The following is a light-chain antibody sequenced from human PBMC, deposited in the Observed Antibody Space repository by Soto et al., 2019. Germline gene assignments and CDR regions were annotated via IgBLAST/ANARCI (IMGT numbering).Light chain of an antibody. CDR2: DVT. J-gene: IGLJ2*01. CDR3: CSYAGNSVV. Sequence: QSALTQPRSVSGSPKQSVTISCTGTSSNVGGYNYVSWYQQHPGKAPKLVTYDVTKRPSGAPDRFSGSKSGNTASLTISGLQAEDEADYYCCSYAGNSVVFGGGTKVTVL. CDR1: SSNVGGYNY. V-gene: IGLV2-11*01.